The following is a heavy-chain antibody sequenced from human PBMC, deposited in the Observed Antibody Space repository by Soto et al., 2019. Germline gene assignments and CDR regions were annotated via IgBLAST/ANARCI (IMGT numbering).Heavy chain of an antibody. CDR1: GGSISSGDYY. J-gene: IGHJ3*02. CDR3: ASYYYDSSGYPGAFDI. D-gene: IGHD3-22*01. V-gene: IGHV4-30-4*01. Sequence: PSETLSLTCTVSGGSISSGDYYWSWIRQPPGKGLEWIGYIYYSGSTYYNPSLKGRVTISVDTSKNQFSLKLSSVTAADTAVYYCASYYYDSSGYPGAFDIWGQGTVVTVSS. CDR2: IYYSGST.